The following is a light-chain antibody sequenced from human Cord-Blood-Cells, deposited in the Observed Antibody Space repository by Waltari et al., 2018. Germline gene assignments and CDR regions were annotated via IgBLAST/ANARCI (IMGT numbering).Light chain of an antibody. J-gene: IGKJ2*01. CDR1: QSVSSSS. V-gene: IGKV3-20*01. CDR3: QQYGSSPYT. CDR2: GAS. Sequence: EIVLTRSPGTLSLSPGERATLSCMASQSVSSSSLAWYQQKPGQAPRLLIYGASSRATGIPDRFSGSGSGTDFTLTISRLEPEDFAVYYCQQYGSSPYTFGQGTKLEIK.